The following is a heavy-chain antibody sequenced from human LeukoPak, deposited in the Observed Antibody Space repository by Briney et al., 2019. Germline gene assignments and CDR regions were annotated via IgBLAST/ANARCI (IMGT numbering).Heavy chain of an antibody. CDR3: AKGPNYNILTGWRKTFNGFDV. D-gene: IGHD3-9*01. J-gene: IGHJ3*01. CDR2: INSDGSST. Sequence: GGSLRLSCAASGFTFSSYWMHWVRQAPGKGLVWVSRINSDGSSTSYADSVKGRFTISRDNAKNTLYLQMNSLRAEDTAVYYCAKGPNYNILTGWRKTFNGFDVWGQGTMVIVSS. V-gene: IGHV3-74*01. CDR1: GFTFSSYW.